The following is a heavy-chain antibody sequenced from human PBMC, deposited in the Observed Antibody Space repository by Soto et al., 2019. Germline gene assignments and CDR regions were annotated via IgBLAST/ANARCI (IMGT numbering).Heavy chain of an antibody. CDR3: AKDLQSYGDYDYYCYAMDV. J-gene: IGHJ6*02. D-gene: IGHD4-17*01. CDR2: ISNDGTNK. CDR1: GFTFSTYG. V-gene: IGHV3-30*18. Sequence: QVQLVESGGGEVQPGRSLTISCAASGFTFSTYGMHWVRQTPGKGLEWVAAISNDGTNKFYSDSVKDRFTISRDNVKNTLTLQMNSLRADDTVVYSCAKDLQSYGDYDYYCYAMDVLGLGTRVTVSS.